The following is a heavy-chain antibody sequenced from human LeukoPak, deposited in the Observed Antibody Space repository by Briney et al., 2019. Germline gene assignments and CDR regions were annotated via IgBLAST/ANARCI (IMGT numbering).Heavy chain of an antibody. CDR3: ARGGWYPESFQH. J-gene: IGHJ1*01. D-gene: IGHD6-19*01. Sequence: NTSETLSLTCTVSGGSISSYYWNWIRQPPGKGLEWIGYIYYSGSTNYNPSLKSRVTISVDTSKNQFSLKLSSVTAADTAVYYCARGGWYPESFQHWGRGALVTVSS. CDR2: IYYSGST. CDR1: GGSISSYY. V-gene: IGHV4-59*01.